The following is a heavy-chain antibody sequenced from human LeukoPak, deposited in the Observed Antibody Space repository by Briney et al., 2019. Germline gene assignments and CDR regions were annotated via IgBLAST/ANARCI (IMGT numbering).Heavy chain of an antibody. J-gene: IGHJ4*02. V-gene: IGHV6-1*01. CDR3: ARGASWNFDY. CDR2: TYYRSKWYT. D-gene: IGHD2-2*01. CDR1: GDSVSSNSAA. Sequence: SQTLSLTCVISGDSVSSNSAAWNWIRQSPSRGLEWLGRTYYRSKWYTNYAVSVKSRITIKPDTSKNQFSLQLNSVTPEDTAVYYCARGASWNFDYWGQGTLVTVSS.